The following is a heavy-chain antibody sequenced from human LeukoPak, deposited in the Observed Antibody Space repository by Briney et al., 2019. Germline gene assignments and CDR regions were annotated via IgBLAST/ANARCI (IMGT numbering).Heavy chain of an antibody. Sequence: PSETLSLTCTVSGGSISSGDYYWSWIRQPPGKGLEWIGHTSYSGSTNYNPSLKSRVTISVDTSKNQLSLRLSSVTAADTAVYYCARWSSSWYSFDYWGQGTLVTVSS. CDR1: GGSISSGDYY. D-gene: IGHD6-13*01. V-gene: IGHV4-61*08. CDR2: TSYSGST. CDR3: ARWSSSWYSFDY. J-gene: IGHJ4*02.